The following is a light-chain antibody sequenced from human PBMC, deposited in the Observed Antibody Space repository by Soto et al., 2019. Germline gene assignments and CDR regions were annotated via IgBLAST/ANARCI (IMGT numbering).Light chain of an antibody. J-gene: IGKJ1*01. CDR1: QTVTNDY. CDR2: GAS. V-gene: IGKV3-20*01. Sequence: ESDFAPAPGTLSFSPRGGASLSWRASQTVTNDYLAWYQQRPGQAPRLLIYGASSRATGIPDRFSGSGSGTDFTLTISRLEPEDFAVYYCQQYGSSGTFGQGTKVDIK. CDR3: QQYGSSGT.